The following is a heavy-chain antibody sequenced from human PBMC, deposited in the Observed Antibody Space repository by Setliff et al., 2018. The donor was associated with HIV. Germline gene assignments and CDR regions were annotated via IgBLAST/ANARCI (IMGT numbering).Heavy chain of an antibody. V-gene: IGHV4-39*01. Sequence: PSETLSLTCTVSGGSISSSSYYWGWIRQPPGKGLGWIGSIYYSGSTYYNPSLKSRVTISVDTSKNQFSLKLSSVTAADTAVYYCARSVPRYCSGGSCYPPLFDYWGQGTLVTVSS. CDR1: GGSISSSSYY. J-gene: IGHJ4*02. D-gene: IGHD2-15*01. CDR2: IYYSGST. CDR3: ARSVPRYCSGGSCYPPLFDY.